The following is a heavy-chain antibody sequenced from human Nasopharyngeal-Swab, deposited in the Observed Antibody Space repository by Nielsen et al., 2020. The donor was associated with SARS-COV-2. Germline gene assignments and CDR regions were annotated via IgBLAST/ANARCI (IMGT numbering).Heavy chain of an antibody. J-gene: IGHJ4*02. CDR3: ARPQCRGGGDCHYYFDY. CDR2: ISSSGITI. V-gene: IGHV3-11*01. Sequence: GGSLRLSCAASGFTFSDYYMSWIRQAPGKGLEWVSYISSSGITIYYADSVKGRFPISRDNAKNSLYLQMNSLRAEDTAVYYCARPQCRGGGDCHYYFDYWGQGTLVTVSS. CDR1: GFTFSDYY. D-gene: IGHD2-21*02.